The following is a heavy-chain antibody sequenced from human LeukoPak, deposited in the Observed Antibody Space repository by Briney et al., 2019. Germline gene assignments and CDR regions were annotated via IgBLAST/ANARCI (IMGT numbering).Heavy chain of an antibody. CDR3: ARGHDYSWFFDY. CDR2: ISSSGSST. Sequence: PGGSLRLSCAASGFTFSDYYMSWIRRAPGKGLEWVSYISSSGSSTDYVDSVKGRFTISRDNAKNSLFLQMNSLRAEDTAVYYCARGHDYSWFFDYWGQGTLVTVSS. V-gene: IGHV3-11*05. D-gene: IGHD4-11*01. CDR1: GFTFSDYY. J-gene: IGHJ4*02.